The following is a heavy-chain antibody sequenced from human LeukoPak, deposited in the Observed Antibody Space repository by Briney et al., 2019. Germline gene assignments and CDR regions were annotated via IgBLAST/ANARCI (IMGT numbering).Heavy chain of an antibody. CDR2: IYYSGST. D-gene: IGHD6-13*01. Sequence: SETLSLTCTVSGGSISSYYWSWIRQPPGKGLEWIGYIYYSGSTNYNPSLKSRVTISVDTSKNQFSLKLSSVTAADTAVYYCARVLVAAGTWGRYYYYGMDVWGQGTTVTVSS. V-gene: IGHV4-59*08. J-gene: IGHJ6*02. CDR1: GGSISSYY. CDR3: ARVLVAAGTWGRYYYYGMDV.